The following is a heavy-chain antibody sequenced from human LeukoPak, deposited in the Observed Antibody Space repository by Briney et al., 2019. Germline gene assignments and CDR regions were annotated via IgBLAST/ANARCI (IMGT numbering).Heavy chain of an antibody. D-gene: IGHD3-10*01. J-gene: IGHJ4*02. CDR1: GFTFSSYE. Sequence: GGSLRLSCAASGFTFSSYEMNWVRQAPGKGLEWVAVISYDGSNKYYADSVKGRFTISRDNSKNTLYLQMNSLRAEDTAVYYCAKDRWGSGSSHFDYWGQGTLVTVSS. CDR3: AKDRWGSGSSHFDY. CDR2: ISYDGSNK. V-gene: IGHV3-30*18.